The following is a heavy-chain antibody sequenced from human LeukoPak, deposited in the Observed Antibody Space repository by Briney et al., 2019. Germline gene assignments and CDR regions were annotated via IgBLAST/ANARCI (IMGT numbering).Heavy chain of an antibody. D-gene: IGHD3-22*01. Sequence: SETLSHTCTVSVGSISDYYWCWVWQPAGKGVEWIGRIYSSGDNNYNHSFTSRLTISVVKSKNQLSLKLPYVHPADTGVDYCVRERVGYDGSGRGHRFDCWGQGTLVTVSS. CDR2: IYSSGDN. CDR3: VRERVGYDGSGRGHRFDC. V-gene: IGHV4-4*07. CDR1: VGSISDYY. J-gene: IGHJ4*02.